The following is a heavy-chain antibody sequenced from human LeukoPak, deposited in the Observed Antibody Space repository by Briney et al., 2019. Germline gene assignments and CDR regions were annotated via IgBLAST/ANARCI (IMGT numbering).Heavy chain of an antibody. CDR3: AKGEGSTSCYDY. V-gene: IGHV3-23*01. J-gene: IGHJ4*02. CDR2: ISGSGGST. Sequence: GGSLRLSCAASGFTFSSYAMSWVRQAPGKGLEWVSAISGSGGSTYYADSVKGRFTISRDNSKNTLYLQMNSVRAEDTAVYYCAKGEGSTSCYDYWGQGTLVTVSS. CDR1: GFTFSSYA. D-gene: IGHD2-2*01.